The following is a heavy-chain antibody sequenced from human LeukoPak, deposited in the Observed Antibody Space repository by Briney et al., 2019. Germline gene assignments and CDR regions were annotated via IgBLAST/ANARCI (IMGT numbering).Heavy chain of an antibody. CDR1: GFTVSSNY. J-gene: IGHJ4*02. D-gene: IGHD7-27*01. Sequence: GGSLRLSCAASGFTVSSNYMSWVRQAPGKGLEWVSVIYSCGSTYYADSVKGRFTISRDNSKNTLYLQMNSLRAEDTAVYYCAKDGGLWVSAHWGDSWGRGTLVTVSS. CDR2: IYSCGST. CDR3: AKDGGLWVSAHWGDS. V-gene: IGHV3-53*01.